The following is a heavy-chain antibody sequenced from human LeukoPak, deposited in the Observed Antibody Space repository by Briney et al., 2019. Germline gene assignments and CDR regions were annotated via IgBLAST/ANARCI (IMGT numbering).Heavy chain of an antibody. Sequence: ASVKVSCKASRYTFTGYYMHWVRQAPGQGVEWMGWINPNSGGTNYAQKFQGRVTMTRDTSISTAYMELSRLRSDDTAGYYCARSPYDIFTSYYNAFDYWGRGTMVTVSS. D-gene: IGHD3-9*01. CDR2: INPNSGGT. V-gene: IGHV1-2*02. J-gene: IGHJ4*02. CDR3: ARSPYDIFTSYYNAFDY. CDR1: RYTFTGYY.